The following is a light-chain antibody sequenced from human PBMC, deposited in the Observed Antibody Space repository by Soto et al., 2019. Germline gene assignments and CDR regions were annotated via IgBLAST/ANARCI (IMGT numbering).Light chain of an antibody. CDR1: QSISSY. J-gene: IGKJ5*01. CDR3: QQSYSTQIT. V-gene: IGKV1-39*01. CDR2: AAS. Sequence: DIQMTQSPSSLSASVGDRVTITCRASQSISSYLNWYQQKPGEAPKLLIYAASSLQSGVPSRFSGSGSGTDFTLTISSLQPEDFATYYCQQSYSTQITFGQGTRLEIK.